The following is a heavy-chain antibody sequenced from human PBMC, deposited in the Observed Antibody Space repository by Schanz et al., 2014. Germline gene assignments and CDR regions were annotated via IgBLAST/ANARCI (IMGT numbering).Heavy chain of an antibody. CDR3: ARVPEPGWFDP. CDR2: ISYSGST. Sequence: QVQLQESGPGLVKPSQTLSLTCTVSGASISSGGYYWDWIRLLPGKGLEWIGYISYSGSTSFNPSLKSRLTRSVDTSKNQFSLRLSSVTAADTAVYYCARVPEPGWFDPWGQGTLVTVSS. CDR1: GASISSGGYY. V-gene: IGHV4-31*03. D-gene: IGHD1-26*01. J-gene: IGHJ5*02.